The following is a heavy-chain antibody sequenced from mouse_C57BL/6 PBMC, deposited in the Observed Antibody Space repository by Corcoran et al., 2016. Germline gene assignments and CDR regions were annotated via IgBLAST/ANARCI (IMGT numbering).Heavy chain of an antibody. CDR2: INPNNGGT. J-gene: IGHJ1*03. V-gene: IGHV1-26*01. CDR3: ARGGGGSWYFDV. Sequence: EVQLQQSGPELVKPGASVKISCKASGYTFTDYYMNWVKQSHGKSLEWIGDINPNNGGTSYNQKFKGKATLTVDKSSSTAYMELRSLTSEDSAVYYCARGGGGSWYFDVWGTGTTVTVSS. D-gene: IGHD1-1*02. CDR1: GYTFTDYY.